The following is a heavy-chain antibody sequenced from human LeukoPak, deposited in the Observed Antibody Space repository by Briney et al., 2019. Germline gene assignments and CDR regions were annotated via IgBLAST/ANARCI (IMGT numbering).Heavy chain of an antibody. Sequence: SETLSLTCTVSGGSISSYYWSWIRQPPGKGLEWIGEINHSGSTNYNPSLKSRVTISVDTSKNQFSLKLSSVTAADTAVYYCARGGGVAAAGTVLYFDYWGQGTLVTVSS. CDR3: ARGGGVAAAGTVLYFDY. D-gene: IGHD6-13*01. CDR2: INHSGST. V-gene: IGHV4-34*01. CDR1: GGSISSYY. J-gene: IGHJ4*02.